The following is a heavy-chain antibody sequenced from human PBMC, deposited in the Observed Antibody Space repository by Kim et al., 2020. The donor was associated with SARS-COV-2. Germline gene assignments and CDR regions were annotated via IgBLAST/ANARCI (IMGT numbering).Heavy chain of an antibody. D-gene: IGHD3-16*01. V-gene: IGHV4-39*07. CDR1: GGSISSSSYY. CDR2: IYYSGST. Sequence: SETLSLTCTVSGGSISSSSYYWGWIRQPPGKGLEWIGSIYYSGSTYYNPSLKSRVTISVDTSKNQFSLKLSSVTAADTAVYYCVRDGGSYYYYGMDVWGQGTTVTVSS. J-gene: IGHJ6*02. CDR3: VRDGGSYYYYGMDV.